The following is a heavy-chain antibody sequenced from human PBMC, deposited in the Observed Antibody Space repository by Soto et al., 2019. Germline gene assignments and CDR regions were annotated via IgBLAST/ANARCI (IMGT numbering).Heavy chain of an antibody. CDR3: GRVFAGNWNDDPSGGAFDI. Sequence: QVQLVQSGAEVQKPGASVKVSCKASGYTFTSYYMHWVRQAPGQGLKWMGRSNPSGGSTNYAQKFQGRVTMTRDTSTSTAYMELSSLSSEDTALYYCGRVFAGNWNDDPSGGAFDIWGQGTKVTVSS. J-gene: IGHJ3*02. V-gene: IGHV1-46*03. CDR2: SNPSGGST. D-gene: IGHD1-1*01. CDR1: GYTFTSYY.